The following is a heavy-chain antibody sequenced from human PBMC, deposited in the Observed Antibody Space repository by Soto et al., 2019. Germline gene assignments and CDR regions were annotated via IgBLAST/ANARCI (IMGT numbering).Heavy chain of an antibody. D-gene: IGHD2-2*01. CDR1: GYSFTSYW. J-gene: IGHJ6*02. Sequence: PGESLKISCKGSGYSFTSYWIGWVRQMPGKGLEWMGIIYPGDSDTRYSPSFQGQVTISADKSISTAYLQWSSLKASDTAMYYCARQACPAYSTSCYRGDYYYYGMDVWGQGTTVTVSS. CDR2: IYPGDSDT. V-gene: IGHV5-51*01. CDR3: ARQACPAYSTSCYRGDYYYYGMDV.